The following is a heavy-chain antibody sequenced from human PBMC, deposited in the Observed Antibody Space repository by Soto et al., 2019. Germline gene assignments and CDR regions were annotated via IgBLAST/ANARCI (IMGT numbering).Heavy chain of an antibody. Sequence: GGSLRLSCAASGFTFSSYGMHWVRQAPGKGLEWVAVIWYDGSNKYYADSVKGRFTISRDNSKNTLYLQMNSLRAEDTAVYYCARAPGGYALGYWGQGTLVTVSS. V-gene: IGHV3-33*01. D-gene: IGHD5-12*01. CDR1: GFTFSSYG. CDR3: ARAPGGYALGY. J-gene: IGHJ4*02. CDR2: IWYDGSNK.